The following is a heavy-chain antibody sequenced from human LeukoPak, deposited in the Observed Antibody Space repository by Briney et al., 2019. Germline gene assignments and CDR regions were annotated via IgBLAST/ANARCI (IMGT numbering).Heavy chain of an antibody. V-gene: IGHV3-30-3*01. CDR2: ISYDGSDK. Sequence: PGGSETLFCVLSGFTFSRYHMYWARQAPGKGLEWVAVISYDGSDKYYADSVKGRFTISRDNSKNTLYLQMNSLRAEDTAVYYCARDSLYYYDSSGYYPTGAFDIWG. D-gene: IGHD3-22*01. J-gene: IGHJ3*02. CDR3: ARDSLYYYDSSGYYPTGAFDI. CDR1: GFTFSRYH.